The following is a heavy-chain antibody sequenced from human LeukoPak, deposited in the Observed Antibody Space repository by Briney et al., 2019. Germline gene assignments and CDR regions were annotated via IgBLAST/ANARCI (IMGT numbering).Heavy chain of an antibody. CDR3: ARPYCSSTSCYYVY. V-gene: IGHV1-2*02. Sequence: GASVKVSCKASGYTFTSYGISWVRQAPGQGLEWMGWINPNSGGTNYAQKFQGRVTMTRDTSISTAYMELSRLRSDDTAVYYCARPYCSSTSCYYVYWGQGTLVTVSS. D-gene: IGHD2-2*01. CDR2: INPNSGGT. J-gene: IGHJ4*02. CDR1: GYTFTSYG.